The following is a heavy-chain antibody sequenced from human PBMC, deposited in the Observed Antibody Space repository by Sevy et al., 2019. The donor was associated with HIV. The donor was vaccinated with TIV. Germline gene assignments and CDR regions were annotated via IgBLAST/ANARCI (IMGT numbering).Heavy chain of an antibody. Sequence: GGSLRLSCAASGFTFSSYGMHWVRQAPGKGLEWVAVISYTGSTKYYADSVKGRFTISRDNSKNTLYLQMNSLRAEDTAVYYCAKKMTPRTASTLDIWGHGTMVTVSS. D-gene: IGHD2-21*02. CDR3: AKKMTPRTASTLDI. CDR1: GFTFSSYG. CDR2: ISYTGSTK. J-gene: IGHJ3*02. V-gene: IGHV3-30*18.